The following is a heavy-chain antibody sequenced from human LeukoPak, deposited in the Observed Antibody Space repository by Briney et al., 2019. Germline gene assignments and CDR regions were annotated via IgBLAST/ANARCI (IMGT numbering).Heavy chain of an antibody. Sequence: ASVKVSCKASGGTFSSYAISWVRQAPGQGLEWMGGIIPIFGTANYAQKFQGRVTITADKSTSTAYMELSSLRSEDTAVYYCARDIDSEGYSYGPPLDYWGQGTLVTVSS. D-gene: IGHD5-18*01. CDR3: ARDIDSEGYSYGPPLDY. J-gene: IGHJ4*02. V-gene: IGHV1-69*06. CDR2: IIPIFGTA. CDR1: GGTFSSYA.